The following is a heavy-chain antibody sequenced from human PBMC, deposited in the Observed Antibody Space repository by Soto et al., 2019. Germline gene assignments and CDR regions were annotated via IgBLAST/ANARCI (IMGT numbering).Heavy chain of an antibody. CDR1: GYTFTSYA. CDR3: ARGGEGYCTNGVCAYDY. J-gene: IGHJ4*02. CDR2: INAGNGNT. D-gene: IGHD2-8*01. Sequence: GASVKVSCKASGYTFTSYAMHWVRQAPGQRLEWMGWINAGNGNTKYSQKFQGRVTITRDTSASTAYMELSSLRSEDTAVYYCARGGEGYCTNGVCAYDYWGQGTLVTVSS. V-gene: IGHV1-3*01.